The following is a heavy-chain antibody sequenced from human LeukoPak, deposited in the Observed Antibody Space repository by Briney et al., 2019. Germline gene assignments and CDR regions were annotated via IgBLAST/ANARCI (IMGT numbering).Heavy chain of an antibody. CDR2: ISGSGSTT. CDR1: GFTFSSYE. D-gene: IGHD1-26*01. Sequence: GGSLRLSCAASGFTFSSYEMNWVRQAPGKGLEWVAAISGSGSTTDYAESVKGRFTISRDNSKNTLYLQMNNLTAEDTALYYCAKEGGTTSPNWFDTWGQGNLVTVSS. CDR3: AKEGGTTSPNWFDT. V-gene: IGHV3-23*01. J-gene: IGHJ5*02.